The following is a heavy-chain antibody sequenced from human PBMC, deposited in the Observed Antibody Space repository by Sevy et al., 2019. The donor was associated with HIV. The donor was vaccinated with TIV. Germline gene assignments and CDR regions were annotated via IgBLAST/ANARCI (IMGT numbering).Heavy chain of an antibody. CDR2: IKQDGSEK. J-gene: IGHJ5*02. CDR1: GFTFSSYW. CDR3: ATSGGET. V-gene: IGHV3-7*01. Sequence: GGSLRLSCAASGFTFSSYWMNWIRQAPGKGLEWVANIKQDGSEKYYVDSVKGRFTISRDNAKNSLYLEMNTLRGEDTAVYYCATSGGETWGQGTLVTVSS. D-gene: IGHD3-16*01.